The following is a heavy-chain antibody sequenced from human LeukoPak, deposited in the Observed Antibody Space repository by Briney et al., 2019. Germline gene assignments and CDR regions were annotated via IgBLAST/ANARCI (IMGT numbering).Heavy chain of an antibody. CDR1: NDSVSSSNW. V-gene: IGHV4-4*02. CDR2: VHHSGST. J-gene: IGHJ4*02. D-gene: IGHD4-17*01. Sequence: SETLSLTCAVSNDSVSSSNWWNWVRQSPGKGLGWIGEVHHSGSTHYNPSLKSRVTISVDTSKNQFSLKLSCVTAADTAVYYCARQTGTVTTFFDYWGQGTLVTVSS. CDR3: ARQTGTVTTFFDY.